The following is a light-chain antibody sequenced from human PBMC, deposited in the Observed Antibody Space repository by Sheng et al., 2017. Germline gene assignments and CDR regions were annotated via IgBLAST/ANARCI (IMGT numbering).Light chain of an antibody. J-gene: IGLJ3*02. CDR3: QSYDXGLSVWV. V-gene: IGLV1-40*01. Sequence: QSVLTQPPSVSGAPGQRVTISCTGDSSNFGSGSDVHWYQQLPGTAPRLLIHTNNNRPSGVPDRFSGSKSGTSASLAIAGLQAEDEAEYFCQSYDXGLSVWVFGGGTKLTVL. CDR2: TNN. CDR1: SSNFGSGSD.